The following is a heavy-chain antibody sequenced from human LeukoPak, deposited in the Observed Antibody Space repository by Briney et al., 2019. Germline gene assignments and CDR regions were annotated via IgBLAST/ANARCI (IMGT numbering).Heavy chain of an antibody. CDR1: GGSISSYY. Sequence: SETLSLTCTVSGGSISSYYWSWIRQPPGKGLEWIGYIYYSGSTNYNPSLKSRVTISVDTSKNQFSLKLSSVTAADTAVYYCARDNRKMVVAATQVWFDPWGQGTLVTVSS. V-gene: IGHV4-59*01. CDR3: ARDNRKMVVAATQVWFDP. D-gene: IGHD2-15*01. J-gene: IGHJ5*02. CDR2: IYYSGST.